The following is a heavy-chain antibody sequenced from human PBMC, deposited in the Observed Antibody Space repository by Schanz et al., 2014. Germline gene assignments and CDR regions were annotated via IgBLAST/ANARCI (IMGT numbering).Heavy chain of an antibody. V-gene: IGHV3-23*01. J-gene: IGHJ3*02. D-gene: IGHD3-10*01. Sequence: EVQLLESGGGLVQPGGSLRLSCAASGFTFSSYAMSWVRQAPGKWLEWVSAINTGVNTYYADSVRGRFTMSRDNSKNTLYLQMNSVRAEDTAGYYCAKGRFGELSAFDIWGQGTMVTVSS. CDR3: AKGRFGELSAFDI. CDR2: INTGVNT. CDR1: GFTFSSYA.